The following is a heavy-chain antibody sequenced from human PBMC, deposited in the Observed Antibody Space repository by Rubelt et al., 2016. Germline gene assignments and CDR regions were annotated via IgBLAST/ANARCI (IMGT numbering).Heavy chain of an antibody. Sequence: QVQLVQSGAEVKKPGSSVKVSCKASGGTFSSYAISWVRQAPGQGLEWMGGIIPIFGTANYAQKFQGSVPMTAGESSGEAYMELGSLRAEDTGVYYCARGHRVVIRPVDEFDYGGQGTRVTVSS. CDR2: IIPIFGTA. D-gene: IGHD3-3*01. J-gene: IGHJ4*02. V-gene: IGHV1-69*01. CDR1: GGTFSSYA. CDR3: ARGHRVVIRPVDEFDY.